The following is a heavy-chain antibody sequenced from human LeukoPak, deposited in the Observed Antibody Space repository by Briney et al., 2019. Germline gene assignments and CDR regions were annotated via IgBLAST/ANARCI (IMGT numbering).Heavy chain of an antibody. CDR3: ARDAYSGFDY. V-gene: IGHV3-48*03. J-gene: IGHJ4*02. CDR1: GFTFSSYE. D-gene: IGHD4-11*01. CDR2: ISSSGSTI. Sequence: PGGSLRLSCAASGFTFSSYEMNWVRQAPGKGLEWVSYISSSGSTIYYADSVKGRFTISRDNTKNTLYLQMNSLRAEDTAVYYCARDAYSGFDYWGQGTLVTVSS.